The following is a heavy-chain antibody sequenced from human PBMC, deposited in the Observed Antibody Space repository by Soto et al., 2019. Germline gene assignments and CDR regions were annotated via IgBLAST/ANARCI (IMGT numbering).Heavy chain of an antibody. CDR3: ARDYGGSSDY. V-gene: IGHV4-59*13. CDR1: GGSISSYY. Sequence: QVQLQESGPGLVKPSETLSLTCTVSGGSISSYYWSWIRQPPGKGLEWIGYIYYSGSTNYNPSLKSRVTISVDPSKNQFSLKLSSVTAADTAVYYCARDYGGSSDYWGQGTLVTVSS. CDR2: IYYSGST. J-gene: IGHJ4*02. D-gene: IGHD4-17*01.